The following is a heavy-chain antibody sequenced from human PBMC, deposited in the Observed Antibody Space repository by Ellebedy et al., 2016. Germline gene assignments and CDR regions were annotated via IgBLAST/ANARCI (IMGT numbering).Heavy chain of an antibody. CDR2: ISTSSSYI. CDR1: GFSFSSHS. D-gene: IGHD2-2*01. Sequence: GGSLRLSCAASGFSFSSHSMNWVRQAPGKGLEWVSSISTSSSYIYYADSVQGRFTISRDNAKNSLYLQMDSLRAEDTAVYYCARDIVVLPAARRPYYYSGMDVWGQGTTVTVSS. V-gene: IGHV3-21*01. CDR3: ARDIVVLPAARRPYYYSGMDV. J-gene: IGHJ6*02.